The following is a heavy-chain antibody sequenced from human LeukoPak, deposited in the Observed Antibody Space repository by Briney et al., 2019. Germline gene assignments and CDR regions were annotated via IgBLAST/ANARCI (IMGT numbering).Heavy chain of an antibody. CDR1: GFTFRNHG. CDR3: AKGSTIGVFFDY. V-gene: IGHV3-30*18. D-gene: IGHD2/OR15-2a*01. CDR2: ISYDGSNK. Sequence: GGSLRLSCVVSGFTFRNHGMHWVRQAPGKGLEWVAVISYDGSNKYYADSVKGRLTISRDNSKNTLYLQMNSLRAEDTAVYYCAKGSTIGVFFDYWGQGTLVTVSS. J-gene: IGHJ4*02.